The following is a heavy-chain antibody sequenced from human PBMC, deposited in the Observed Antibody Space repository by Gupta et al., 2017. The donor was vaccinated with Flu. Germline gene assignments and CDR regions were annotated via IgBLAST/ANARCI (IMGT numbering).Heavy chain of an antibody. D-gene: IGHD1-1*01. CDR1: TSTNYG. Sequence: TSTNYGINWVRQAPGPELEWMGWINTNTGNPTYAQGFTGRFVFSLDTSVSTAYLQISSLKAEDTAVYYCARNLATTDAFNIWGQGTMVTVSS. CDR3: ARNLATTDAFNI. J-gene: IGHJ3*02. V-gene: IGHV7-4-1*02. CDR2: INTNTGNP.